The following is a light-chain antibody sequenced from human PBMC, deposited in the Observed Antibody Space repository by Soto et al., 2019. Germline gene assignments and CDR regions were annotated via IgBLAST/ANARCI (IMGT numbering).Light chain of an antibody. V-gene: IGLV1-40*01. CDR2: GNR. J-gene: IGLJ1*01. CDR3: QSYDSSLSVSYV. Sequence: QSVLTQPASVSGAPGQRVTISCTGSSSDIGAGNDVHWYQQRPGTAPKLLIYGNRNRPSGVPDRFSGSKSGTSASLAITGLPAEDEAEYYYQSYDSSLSVSYVFGTGTKLTVL. CDR1: SSDIGAGND.